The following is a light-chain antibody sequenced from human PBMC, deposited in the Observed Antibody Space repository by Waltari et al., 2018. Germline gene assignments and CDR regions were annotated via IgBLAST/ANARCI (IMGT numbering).Light chain of an antibody. V-gene: IGLV2-14*03. CDR1: SSDVGGENY. J-gene: IGLJ3*02. CDR3: SSFTRTNSWV. CDR2: DVN. Sequence: HSALAQPASVSASSGQSITISCTGTSSDVGGENYVSWYQQHPGKAPRLMIYDVNNRPSGVSIRFSGSKSGNTASLTISGLQAEDEADYYCSSFTRTNSWVFGGGTKLTVL.